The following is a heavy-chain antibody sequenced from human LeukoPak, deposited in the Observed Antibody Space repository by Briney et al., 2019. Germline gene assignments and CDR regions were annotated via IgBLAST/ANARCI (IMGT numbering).Heavy chain of an antibody. CDR2: IVPIFGTA. V-gene: IGHV1-69*13. D-gene: IGHD2-21*02. CDR1: GGTFSSYA. CDR3: ARDELAYCGGDCYSGAFDI. J-gene: IGHJ3*02. Sequence: SVKVSCKASGGTFSSYAISWVRQAPGQGLEWMGGIVPIFGTANYAQKFQGRVTITADESTSTAYMELSSLRSEDTAVYYCARDELAYCGGDCYSGAFDIWGQGTMVTVSS.